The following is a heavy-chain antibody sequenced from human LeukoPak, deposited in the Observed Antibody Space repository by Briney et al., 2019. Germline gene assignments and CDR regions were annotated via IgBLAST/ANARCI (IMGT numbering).Heavy chain of an antibody. J-gene: IGHJ5*02. CDR1: GGSISSYY. Sequence: PSETLSLTCTVPGGSISSYYWSWIRQPPGTGLERIGRIYTSGSTNYNPSLKSRVTISVDKAKNQFSLTLSSVTAADTAVYYCARARDYYDSSAYPNWFDPWGQGTLVTVSS. CDR3: ARARDYYDSSAYPNWFDP. D-gene: IGHD3-22*01. V-gene: IGHV4-4*07. CDR2: IYTSGST.